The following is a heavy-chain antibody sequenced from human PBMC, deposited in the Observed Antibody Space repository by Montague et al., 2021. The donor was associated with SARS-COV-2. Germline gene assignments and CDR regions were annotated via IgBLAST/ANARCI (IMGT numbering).Heavy chain of an antibody. J-gene: IGHJ4*02. D-gene: IGHD3-22*01. Sequence: SETLSLTCTVSVGSISSNNCYWGWIRQPPGKALEWIGSIYSSGSTYYDPSLKSRVTMSVDTSENQFSLKLSSVTAADTAVYYCARDGFYYDRSGPSNFDYWGQGTLVTVSS. CDR2: IYSSGST. CDR1: VGSISSNNCY. V-gene: IGHV4-39*07. CDR3: ARDGFYYDRSGPSNFDY.